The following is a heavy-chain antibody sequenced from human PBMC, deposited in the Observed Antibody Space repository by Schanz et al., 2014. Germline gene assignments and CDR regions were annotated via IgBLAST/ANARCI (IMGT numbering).Heavy chain of an antibody. CDR2: ISSGGNSV. V-gene: IGHV3-21*01. J-gene: IGHJ3*02. CDR3: AKGSRRLVMALSNAFDI. CDR1: GFTFFGSFA. D-gene: IGHD6-19*01. Sequence: VQLVESGGGVVQPGGSLRLSCVASGFTFFGSFAMSWIRQAPVKGLGWVSSISSGGNSVYYVAAMKGRFTVSRDNTNTSLLLQLSILGADTTAFYCCAKGSRRLVMALSNAFDIWGQGTLVTVSS.